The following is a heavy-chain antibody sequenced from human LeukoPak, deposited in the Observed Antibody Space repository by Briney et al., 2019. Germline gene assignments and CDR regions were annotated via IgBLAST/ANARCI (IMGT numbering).Heavy chain of an antibody. D-gene: IGHD2-8*01. CDR1: GGSVTSTNW. V-gene: IGHV4-4*02. Sequence: SETLSLTCDVSGGSVTSTNWWSWVRQPPGQGLKWIGEIHLRGLTNYNPSLSSRVTMSLDTSKNYVSLNLTSVTAADTAVYYCSRENGAFSPFGYWGQGALVIVRS. J-gene: IGHJ4*02. CDR2: IHLRGLT. CDR3: SRENGAFSPFGY.